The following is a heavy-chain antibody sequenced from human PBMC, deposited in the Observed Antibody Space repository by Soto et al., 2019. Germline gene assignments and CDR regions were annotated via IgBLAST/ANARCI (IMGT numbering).Heavy chain of an antibody. D-gene: IGHD2-2*01. V-gene: IGHV4-59*01. J-gene: IGHJ4*02. Sequence: SETLSLTCTVSGDSISSFYWTWIRQPPGKGLEWVGYIFSSGSTNYNPSLKSRVTISVDTSENQFSLKLTSVTAADTAVYYCARVGYCSSTPCWPIGYFEYWGQGTPVNVP. CDR1: GDSISSFY. CDR2: IFSSGST. CDR3: ARVGYCSSTPCWPIGYFEY.